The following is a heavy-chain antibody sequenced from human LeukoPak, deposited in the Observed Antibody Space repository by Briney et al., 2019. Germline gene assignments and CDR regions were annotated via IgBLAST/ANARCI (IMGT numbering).Heavy chain of an antibody. D-gene: IGHD5-24*01. CDR1: GGTFSSYA. CDR2: IIPIFATA. J-gene: IGHJ6*02. V-gene: IGHV1-69*05. Sequence: ASVKVSCKASGGTFSSYAISWVRQAPGQGLEWMGGIIPIFATANYAQKFQGRVTMTRDTSTSTVYMELSSLRSEDTAVYYCARGPVDNYYYYYGMDVWGQGTTVTVSS. CDR3: ARGPVDNYYYYYGMDV.